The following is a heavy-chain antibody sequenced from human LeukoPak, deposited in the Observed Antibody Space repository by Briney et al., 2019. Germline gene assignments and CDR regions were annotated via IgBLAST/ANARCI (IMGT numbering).Heavy chain of an antibody. V-gene: IGHV3-48*03. CDR1: GFTFSSYE. J-gene: IGHJ6*03. D-gene: IGHD1-1*01. CDR2: VSSSGSTI. Sequence: HAGGSLRLSCAASGFTFSSYEMNWVRQAPGKGLEWVSYVSSSGSTIYYADSVKGRFTISRDNAKNSLYLQMNSLRAEDTAVYYCARISNWNDFYYYYYYMDVWGKGTTVTVSS. CDR3: ARISNWNDFYYYYYYMDV.